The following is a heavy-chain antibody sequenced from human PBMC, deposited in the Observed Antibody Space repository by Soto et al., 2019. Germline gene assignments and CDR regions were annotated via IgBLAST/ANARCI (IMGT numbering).Heavy chain of an antibody. CDR3: GRRGPGGRFLELSRPGGNEV. D-gene: IGHD3-3*01. Sequence: SETLSLTCAVYGESFSRYFWTWIRQPPGKGLEWIGETDHSGSTNYNPSLKSRVTISVDTSKKQFSLQLTSVTAADTAIYYCGRRGPGGRFLELSRPGGNEVWGQGTTVTVSS. CDR1: GESFSRYF. J-gene: IGHJ6*02. CDR2: TDHSGST. V-gene: IGHV4-34*01.